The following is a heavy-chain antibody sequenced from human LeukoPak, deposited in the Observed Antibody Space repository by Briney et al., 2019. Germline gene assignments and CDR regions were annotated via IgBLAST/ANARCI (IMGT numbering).Heavy chain of an antibody. D-gene: IGHD3-9*01. Sequence: GGSLRLSCAASGFTVSSNYMSWVRQAPGKGLEWVSVIYSGGSTYYADSVKGRFTISRDNSKNILYLQMNSLRAEDTALYYCARGRLPRYYFDYWGQGTLVTVSS. J-gene: IGHJ4*02. V-gene: IGHV3-53*01. CDR2: IYSGGST. CDR1: GFTVSSNY. CDR3: ARGRLPRYYFDY.